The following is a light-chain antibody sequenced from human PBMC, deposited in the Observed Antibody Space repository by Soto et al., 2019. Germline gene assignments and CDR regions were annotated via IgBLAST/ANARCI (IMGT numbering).Light chain of an antibody. CDR3: SSYTSSFTSV. CDR1: SSDVGGYNY. V-gene: IGLV2-14*01. Sequence: QSVLTQPASVSGSPGQSITISCTGTSSDVGGYNYVSWYQQHPGKAPKLMIYEVSNRPSGVSNRFSGSKSGNTASLTISGLQAEDEADYYCSSYTSSFTSVFGTGTKVTVL. J-gene: IGLJ1*01. CDR2: EVS.